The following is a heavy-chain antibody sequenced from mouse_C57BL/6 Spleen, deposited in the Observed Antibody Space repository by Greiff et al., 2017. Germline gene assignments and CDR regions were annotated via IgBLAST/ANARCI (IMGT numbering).Heavy chain of an antibody. D-gene: IGHD2-4*01. Sequence: VQLQESGPGLVAPSQSLSITCTVSGFSLTSYGVHWVRQPPGQGLEWLVVIWSDGSTTYNSALKSRLSISKDNSKCQVFLKMNSLQTDDTAMYDCARFWGWDYDGAWFAYWGQGTLVTVSA. CDR3: ARFWGWDYDGAWFAY. J-gene: IGHJ3*01. V-gene: IGHV2-6*03. CDR1: GFSLTSYG. CDR2: IWSDGST.